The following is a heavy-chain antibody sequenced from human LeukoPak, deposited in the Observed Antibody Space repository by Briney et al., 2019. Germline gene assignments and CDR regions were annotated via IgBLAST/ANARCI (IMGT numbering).Heavy chain of an antibody. CDR3: ARDRALSSSWPNWFDP. V-gene: IGHV4-38-2*02. D-gene: IGHD6-13*01. CDR2: IYHSGST. Sequence: PSETLSLTCTVSGYSISSGYYWGWTRQPPGKGLEWIGSIYHSGSTYYNPSLKSRVTISVDTSKNQFSLKLSSVTAADTAVYYCARDRALSSSWPNWFDPWGQGTLVTVSS. CDR1: GYSISSGYY. J-gene: IGHJ5*02.